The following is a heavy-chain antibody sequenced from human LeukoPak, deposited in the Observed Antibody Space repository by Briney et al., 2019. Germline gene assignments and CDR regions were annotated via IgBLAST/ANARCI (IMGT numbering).Heavy chain of an antibody. D-gene: IGHD3-10*01. CDR3: ASNLGDSGSFSYYFDY. V-gene: IGHV7-4-1*02. J-gene: IGHJ4*02. CDR2: INTNTGNP. Sequence: ASVKVSCKASGYTFTSYAMNWVRQAPGQGLEWMGWINTNTGNPTYAQGFTGRFVFSLDTPVSTAYLQISSLKAEDTAVYYCASNLGDSGSFSYYFDYWGQGTLVTVSS. CDR1: GYTFTSYA.